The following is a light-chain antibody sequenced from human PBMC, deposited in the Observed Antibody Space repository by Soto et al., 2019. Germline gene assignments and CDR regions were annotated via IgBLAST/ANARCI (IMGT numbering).Light chain of an antibody. CDR1: QSVSSSY. Sequence: EIVLTHSPGTLSLSPWEIATLSCRASQSVSSSYLAWYQQKPGQAPRLLIYGASSRATGIPDRFSGSGSGTDFTLTISSLEPEDFAVYYCQQRSNWPITFGQGTRLEIK. CDR2: GAS. J-gene: IGKJ5*01. V-gene: IGKV3D-20*02. CDR3: QQRSNWPIT.